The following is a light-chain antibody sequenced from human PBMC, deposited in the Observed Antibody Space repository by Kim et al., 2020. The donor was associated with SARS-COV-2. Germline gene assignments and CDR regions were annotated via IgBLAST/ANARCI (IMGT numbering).Light chain of an antibody. CDR3: QQYYSTPVLT. J-gene: IGKJ4*01. CDR2: WAS. Sequence: DIVMTQSPDSLAVSLGERATINCKSSQSVLYSSNNKNYLAWYQQKPGQPPKLLIYWASTRESGVPDRFSGSGSGTDFTLTIRSLQAEDVAVYYCQQYYSTPVLTFGGGTKVDIK. V-gene: IGKV4-1*01. CDR1: QSVLYSSNNKNY.